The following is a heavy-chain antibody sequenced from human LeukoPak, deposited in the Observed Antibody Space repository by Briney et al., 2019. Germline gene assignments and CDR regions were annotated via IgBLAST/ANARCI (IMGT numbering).Heavy chain of an antibody. J-gene: IGHJ4*02. CDR3: ARDRRVYPKVWYYYDSSGYPY. V-gene: IGHV4-34*01. CDR1: GGSFSGYY. CDR2: INHSGST. Sequence: SETLSLTCAVYGGSFSGYYWSWIRQPPGKGLEWIGEINHSGSTNYNPSLKSRVTISVDTSKNQFSLKLSSVTAADTAVYYCARDRRVYPKVWYYYDSSGYPYWGQGTLVTVSS. D-gene: IGHD3-22*01.